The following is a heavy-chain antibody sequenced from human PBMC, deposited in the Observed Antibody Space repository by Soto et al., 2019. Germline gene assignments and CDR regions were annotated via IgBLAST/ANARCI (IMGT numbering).Heavy chain of an antibody. Sequence: SETLSLTCTVSGCSISSGGYYWSWIHQHPGKGLEWIGYIYYSGSTYYNPSLKSRVTISVDTSKNQFSLKLSSVTAADTAVYYCAALRYFDWLLSDYWGQGTLVTVSS. CDR2: IYYSGST. CDR3: AALRYFDWLLSDY. V-gene: IGHV4-31*03. J-gene: IGHJ4*02. D-gene: IGHD3-9*01. CDR1: GCSISSGGYY.